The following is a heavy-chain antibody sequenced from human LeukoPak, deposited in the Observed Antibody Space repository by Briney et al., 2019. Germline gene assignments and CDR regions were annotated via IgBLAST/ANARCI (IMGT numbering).Heavy chain of an antibody. J-gene: IGHJ4*02. CDR1: GFTFGDYA. Sequence: PGGSLRLSCTASGFTFGDYAMSWVRQAPGKGLEWVGFIRSKAYGGTTEYAASVKGRFTISRDDSKSIAYLQMNSLKTEDTAVYYCTREGTIYYFDCWGQGTLVTVSS. V-gene: IGHV3-49*04. D-gene: IGHD4/OR15-4a*01. CDR2: IRSKAYGGTT. CDR3: TREGTIYYFDC.